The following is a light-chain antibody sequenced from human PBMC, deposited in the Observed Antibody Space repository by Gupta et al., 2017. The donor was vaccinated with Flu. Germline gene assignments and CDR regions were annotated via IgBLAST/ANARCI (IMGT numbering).Light chain of an antibody. J-gene: IGKJ4*01. Sequence: DIVMTQSPDSLAVSLGERATINCKSSQSILYSSNNKNYLAWYQQKPGQPPKLLIYWASNREYGVTDRFRGSGYGTDFTLTISSRQDEDVAVYYCQQYYSTHTFGGGTKVEIK. CDR3: QQYYSTHT. CDR2: WAS. CDR1: QSILYSSNNKNY. V-gene: IGKV4-1*01.